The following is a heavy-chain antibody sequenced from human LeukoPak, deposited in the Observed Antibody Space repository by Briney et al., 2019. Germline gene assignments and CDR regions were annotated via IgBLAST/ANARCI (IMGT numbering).Heavy chain of an antibody. Sequence: SETLSLTCTVSGGSISSGSYYWSWIRQPAGKGLEWIGRIYTSGSTNYNPSLKSRVTISVDTSKNQFSLKLSSVTAADTAVYYCARGKTTVRGREAFDIWGQGTMVTVSS. CDR1: GGSISSGSYY. V-gene: IGHV4-61*02. CDR2: IYTSGST. CDR3: ARGKTTVRGREAFDI. D-gene: IGHD4-17*01. J-gene: IGHJ3*02.